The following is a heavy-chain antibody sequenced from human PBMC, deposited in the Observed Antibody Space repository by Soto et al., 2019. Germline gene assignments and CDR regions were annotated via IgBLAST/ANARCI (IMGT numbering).Heavy chain of an antibody. D-gene: IGHD3-10*01. J-gene: IGHJ6*02. Sequence: QVQLQESGPALVRPSDSLSLMCSVSGVPITTFYWSWIRQAPGKGLEYIGYIYYGGSTHYNPALKSLVTISVDTANNEFSLKLRSVTAADTAAYYCARGQLLHYQYGLDVWGQGTTVIV. V-gene: IGHV4-59*07. CDR3: ARGQLLHYQYGLDV. CDR2: IYYGGST. CDR1: GVPITTFY.